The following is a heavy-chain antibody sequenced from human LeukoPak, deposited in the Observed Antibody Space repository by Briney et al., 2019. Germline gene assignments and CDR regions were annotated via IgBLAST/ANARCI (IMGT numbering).Heavy chain of an antibody. D-gene: IGHD2-15*01. CDR2: INPNSGGT. V-gene: IGHV1-2*04. J-gene: IGHJ6*02. Sequence: GASVKVSCKASGYTFTGYYMHWVRQAPGQGLEWMGWINPNSGGTNYAQKFQGWVTMTRDTSISTAYMELSRLRSDDTAVYYCARVPSGYCSGGSCYYYGMDVWGQGTTVTVSS. CDR3: ARVPSGYCSGGSCYYYGMDV. CDR1: GYTFTGYY.